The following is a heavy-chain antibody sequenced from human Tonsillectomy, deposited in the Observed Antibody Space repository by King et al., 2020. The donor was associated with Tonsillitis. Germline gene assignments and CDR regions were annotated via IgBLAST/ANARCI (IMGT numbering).Heavy chain of an antibody. CDR1: GYTFFDYY. Sequence: VQLVESGAEVKKPGASVKVSCTASGYTFFDYYIHWVRQAPGQGLEWLGWINPNSGGTNFAQKFQGRVTMTRDTSINTAYMELSGLTSDDTAVYYCTRETLAFDSWGQGTLVTVSS. V-gene: IGHV1-2*02. CDR3: TRETLAFDS. CDR2: INPNSGGT. J-gene: IGHJ4*02.